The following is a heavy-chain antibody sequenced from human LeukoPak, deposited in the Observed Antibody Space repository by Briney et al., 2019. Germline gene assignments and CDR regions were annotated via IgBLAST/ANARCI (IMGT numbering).Heavy chain of an antibody. Sequence: GGSLRLSCAASGFTFSSYWMHWVRQAPGKGLVWVSRIKSDGSTRYADSVKGRFTISRDNAKDTLYLQMNSLTVEDTAVYYCARVPTNSYGFGQWGQGSLVTVSS. V-gene: IGHV3-74*01. CDR2: IKSDGST. CDR3: ARVPTNSYGFGQ. D-gene: IGHD5-18*01. CDR1: GFTFSSYW. J-gene: IGHJ4*02.